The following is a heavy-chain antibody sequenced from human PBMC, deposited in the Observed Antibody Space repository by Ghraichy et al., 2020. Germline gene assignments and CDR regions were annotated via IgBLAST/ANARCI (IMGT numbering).Heavy chain of an antibody. CDR3: VREALIAGVDDAFEI. CDR1: GFTFSRHY. D-gene: IGHD2-21*01. V-gene: IGHV3-7*03. J-gene: IGHJ3*02. CDR2: IKQDGSEQ. Sequence: GGSLRLSCAGSGFTFSRHYMTWVRQAPGRGLEWVANIKQDGSEQFYVDFAKGRFAISRDNAKNLVFLQMNSLSVDDTAVYYCVREALIAGVDDAFEIWRQGTTVTVSS.